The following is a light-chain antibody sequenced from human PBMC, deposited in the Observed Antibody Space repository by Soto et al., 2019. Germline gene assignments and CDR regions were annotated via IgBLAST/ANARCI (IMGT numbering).Light chain of an antibody. CDR3: VSYTDTDTLV. CDR1: DTDVGQDKS. CDR2: EVT. V-gene: IGLV2-14*01. Sequence: QSALTQPASVSGSRGQSIIISCVGRDTDVGQDKSVSCYHQGPGQAPKPLICEVTNRPSGVSKRFSGSRSGNTASLTISGLQPDDEGDYFCVSYTDTDTLVFGTGTKVTVL. J-gene: IGLJ1*01.